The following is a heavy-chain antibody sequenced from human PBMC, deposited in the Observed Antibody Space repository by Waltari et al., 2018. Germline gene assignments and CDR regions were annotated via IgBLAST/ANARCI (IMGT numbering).Heavy chain of an antibody. Sequence: QVQLQESGPGLVKPSQTLSLTCTVSGGSISSGSYYWSWIRQPAGKGLEWIGYIYASGSTNYNPSLKSRVTISVDTSKNQFSLKLSSVTAADTAVYYSARGRRSSWELDYWGQGTLVTVSS. CDR3: ARGRRSSWELDY. CDR2: IYASGST. V-gene: IGHV4-61*09. J-gene: IGHJ4*02. D-gene: IGHD6-13*01. CDR1: GGSISSGSYY.